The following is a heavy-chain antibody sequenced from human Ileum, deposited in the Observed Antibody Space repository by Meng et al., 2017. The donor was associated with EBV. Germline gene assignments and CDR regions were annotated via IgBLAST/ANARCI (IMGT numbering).Heavy chain of an antibody. V-gene: IGHV4-4*02. CDR2: IYYNTNT. Sequence: VQLQAYGPGLGTASGTPSLTSAVLGSSIISNYWWSWVRHPPGKGLEWIGEIYYNTNTNYNPSLKGRVTMSVDTSQNQFPLTLSSVTAADTAVYFCARKFSVVGSTDGWFDPWGQGTLVTVSS. J-gene: IGHJ5*02. D-gene: IGHD2-8*01. CDR3: ARKFSVVGSTDGWFDP. CDR1: GSSIISNYW.